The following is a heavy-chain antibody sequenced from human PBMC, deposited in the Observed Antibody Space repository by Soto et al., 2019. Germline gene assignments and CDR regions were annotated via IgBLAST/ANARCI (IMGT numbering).Heavy chain of an antibody. V-gene: IGHV1-46*01. D-gene: IGHD2-15*01. CDR1: GYTFTHYA. CDR2: INPSGGST. Sequence: AAVKVSCKASGYTFTHYAMNWVRQAPGQGLEWMGIINPSGGSTSYAQKFQGRVTMTRDTSTSTVYMELSSLRSEDTAVYYCVRCGRYCSGSSCYSIDPWGQGTQVTAPQ. CDR3: VRCGRYCSGSSCYSIDP. J-gene: IGHJ5*02.